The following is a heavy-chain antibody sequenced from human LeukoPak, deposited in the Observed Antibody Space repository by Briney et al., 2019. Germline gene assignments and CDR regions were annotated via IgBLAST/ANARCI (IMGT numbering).Heavy chain of an antibody. CDR1: GFTFSSYW. Sequence: GGSLRLSCAASGFTFSSYWMSWVRRAPGQGLEWVANIKEDGSEKYYVDSVEGRFTISRDNAKNSLYLQMNSLRAEDTAVYYCARDGATVTKSPYIDYWGQGTLVTVSS. V-gene: IGHV3-7*01. CDR2: IKEDGSEK. J-gene: IGHJ4*02. D-gene: IGHD4-17*01. CDR3: ARDGATVTKSPYIDY.